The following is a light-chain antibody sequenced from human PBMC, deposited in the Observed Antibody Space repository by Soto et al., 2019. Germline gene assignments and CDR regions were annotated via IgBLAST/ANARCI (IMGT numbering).Light chain of an antibody. V-gene: IGLV1-40*01. J-gene: IGLJ2*01. Sequence: QAVLTQPPSVSGAPGKRVTISCTGSSSNIGAGYDVHWYQQLPGTAPKLLIYGNSNRPSGVPDRFSGYKSGTSASLAITGLQAEDEADYCCQSYDSSLSVLFGVGTKLTVL. CDR2: GNS. CDR1: SSNIGAGYD. CDR3: QSYDSSLSVL.